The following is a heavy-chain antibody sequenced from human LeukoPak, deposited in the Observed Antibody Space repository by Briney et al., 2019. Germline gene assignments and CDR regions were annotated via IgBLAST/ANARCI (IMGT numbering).Heavy chain of an antibody. Sequence: PGGSLRLSCAASGFTVSSNYMNWVRQAPGKGLEWVSVIYSGATRNYADSAKGRFTISRDNSKNTLYLQMNNLRAEDTAVYYCARSSGYWYYFDYWGHGTLVAVSS. CDR3: ARSSGYWYYFDY. D-gene: IGHD3-22*01. CDR2: IYSGATR. V-gene: IGHV3-53*01. J-gene: IGHJ4*01. CDR1: GFTVSSNY.